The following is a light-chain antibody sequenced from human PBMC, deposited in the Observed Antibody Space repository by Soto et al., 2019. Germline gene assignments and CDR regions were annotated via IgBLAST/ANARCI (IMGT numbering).Light chain of an antibody. Sequence: QSALTQPASVSGSPGQSITISCTGTSSDVGDYDYVSWYQQYAGKAPKMMIYEVSNRPSGVSNRFSGSKSGNTASLTISGRQAEDVADYYCSSYRSSNTLLFGGGTKVTVL. V-gene: IGLV2-14*01. CDR2: EVS. CDR3: SSYRSSNTLL. J-gene: IGLJ2*01. CDR1: SSDVGDYDY.